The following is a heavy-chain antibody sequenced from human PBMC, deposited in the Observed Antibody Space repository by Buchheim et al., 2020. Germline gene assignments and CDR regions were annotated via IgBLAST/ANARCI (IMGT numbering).Heavy chain of an antibody. Sequence: EVQLVESGGGLVQPGGSLRLSCAASGFTFSSYEMNWVRQAPGKGLEWASYISSSGSTIYYADSVKGRFTISRDNAKNSLHLQMNSLRAEDTAVYYCSREGGSSWTYYYYYGMDVWGQGTT. V-gene: IGHV3-48*03. J-gene: IGHJ6*02. CDR3: SREGGSSWTYYYYYGMDV. CDR1: GFTFSSYE. D-gene: IGHD6-13*01. CDR2: ISSSGSTI.